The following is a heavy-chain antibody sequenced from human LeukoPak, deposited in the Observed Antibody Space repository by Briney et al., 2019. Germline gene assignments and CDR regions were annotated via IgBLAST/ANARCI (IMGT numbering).Heavy chain of an antibody. V-gene: IGHV4-59*08. CDR3: ASRAYYDSSGLDY. CDR1: GGSLRNYY. J-gene: IGHJ4*02. Sequence: SETLSLTCSDSGGSLRNYYWTWIRQPPGKGLEWIGHVSNSGSTKYNPSLKSRVTISIDTSKKHFSLKLSSVTAADTAVYYCASRAYYDSSGLDYWGQGILVTVSS. CDR2: VSNSGST. D-gene: IGHD3-22*01.